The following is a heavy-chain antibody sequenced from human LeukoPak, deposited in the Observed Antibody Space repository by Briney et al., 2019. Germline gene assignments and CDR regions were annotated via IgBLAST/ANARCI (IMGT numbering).Heavy chain of an antibody. V-gene: IGHV5-51*01. D-gene: IGHD3-3*01. CDR1: GYSFNSYW. J-gene: IGHJ4*02. CDR2: IYPGDSDT. Sequence: GESLKISWKGSGYSFNSYWIGWVRQMPGKGLEWMGIIYPGDSDTRYSPSFQGQVTISADKSISTAYLQWSSLKASDTAMYYCARGVDYDFWSGYYSPSYYLDYWGQGTLVTVSS. CDR3: ARGVDYDFWSGYYSPSYYLDY.